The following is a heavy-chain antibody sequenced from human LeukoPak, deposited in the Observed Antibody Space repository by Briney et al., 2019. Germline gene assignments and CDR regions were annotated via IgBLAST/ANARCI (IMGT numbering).Heavy chain of an antibody. J-gene: IGHJ4*02. CDR3: VRFTGDRFDY. D-gene: IGHD7-27*01. Sequence: GGSLRLSCAAPGFTFSTYAMHWVRQAPGKGLEYVSAINYNGDNTYYGNSVKGRFTISRDNSKDTLYLQMGSLRAEDTAVYYCVRFTGDRFDYWGQGTLVTVSS. CDR2: INYNGDNT. CDR1: GFTFSTYA. V-gene: IGHV3-64*01.